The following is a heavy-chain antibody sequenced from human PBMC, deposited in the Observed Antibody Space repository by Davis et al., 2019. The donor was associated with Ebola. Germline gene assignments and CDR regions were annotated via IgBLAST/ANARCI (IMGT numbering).Heavy chain of an antibody. CDR3: ARDRTEHTAGAGMDV. CDR1: GFTVSSNY. J-gene: IGHJ6*02. V-gene: IGHV3-66*01. D-gene: IGHD1-26*01. Sequence: PGGSLRLSCAASGFTVSSNYMSWVRQAPGKGLEWVSVIYSGGSTYYADSVKGRFTISRDNSKNTLYLQMNSLRAEDTAVYYCARDRTEHTAGAGMDVWGQGTTVTVSS. CDR2: IYSGGST.